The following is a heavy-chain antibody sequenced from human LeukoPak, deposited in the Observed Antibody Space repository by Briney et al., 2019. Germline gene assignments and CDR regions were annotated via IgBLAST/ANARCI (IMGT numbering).Heavy chain of an antibody. J-gene: IGHJ4*02. CDR3: ARINGGI. CDR1: GYSISSGYY. V-gene: IGHV4-38-2*02. Sequence: SETLSLTCTVSGYSISSGYYWGWIRQPPGKGLEWIGSIYHSGSTYYNPSLKSRVTISVDTSKNQQFSLKLSSVTAADTAVYYCARINGGIWGQGILVTVSS. CDR2: IYHSGST. D-gene: IGHD3-3*02.